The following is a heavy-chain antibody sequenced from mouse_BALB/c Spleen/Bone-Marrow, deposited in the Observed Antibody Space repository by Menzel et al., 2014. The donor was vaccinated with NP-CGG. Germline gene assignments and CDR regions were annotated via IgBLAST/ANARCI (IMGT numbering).Heavy chain of an antibody. CDR2: IYSGSGST. CDR3: ARGMPTGCSVY. CDR1: GYIFSSNW. V-gene: IGHV1-76*01. J-gene: IGHJ3*01. Sequence: QVHLVGYAVELAGRRASATLSCKTSGYIFSSNWLNWDKQSSGQGLQWIARIYSGSGSTYCNEKFEGKAALTAGKSPSAAYMQLNSLKSENSACYFCARGMPTGCSVYWGVGVLVMVSA.